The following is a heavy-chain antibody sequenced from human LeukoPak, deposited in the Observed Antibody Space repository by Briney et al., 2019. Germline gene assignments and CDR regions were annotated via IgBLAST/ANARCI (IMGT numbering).Heavy chain of an antibody. Sequence: SQTLSLTCAISGDSVSNNTVACDWSRQSPSRGLGWLGRTYYRSNWYTDYAVSVKSRITLNADTSKNHFSLELNSVTHEDAAVYYCARDRAGLAYWGQGTLVTVSS. V-gene: IGHV6-1*01. CDR2: TYYRSNWYT. CDR1: GDSVSNNTVA. D-gene: IGHD3/OR15-3a*01. J-gene: IGHJ4*02. CDR3: ARDRAGLAY.